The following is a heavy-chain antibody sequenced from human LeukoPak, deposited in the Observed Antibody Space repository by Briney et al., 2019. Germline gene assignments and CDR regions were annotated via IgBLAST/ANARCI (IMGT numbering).Heavy chain of an antibody. CDR3: ARVRVNYADAFDI. CDR2: IYSGGST. V-gene: IGHV3-53*01. CDR1: GFTVSSNY. Sequence: PGGSLRLSCAASGFTVSSNYMSWFRQAPGKGLEWVSVIYSGGSTYYADSVKGRFTISRDNSKNTLYLQMNSLRAEDTAVYYCARVRVNYADAFDIWGQGTMVTVSS. J-gene: IGHJ3*02. D-gene: IGHD4-11*01.